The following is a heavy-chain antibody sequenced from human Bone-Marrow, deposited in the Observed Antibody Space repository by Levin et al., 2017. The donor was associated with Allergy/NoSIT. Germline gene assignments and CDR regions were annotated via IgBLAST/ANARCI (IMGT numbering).Heavy chain of an antibody. D-gene: IGHD1-14*01. J-gene: IGHJ4*02. CDR2: INPNSGGT. CDR3: ARARSWGVYPPNNRLYEFDY. Sequence: ASVKVSCKASGYTFTGYYMHWVRQAPGQGLEWMGRINPNSGGTNYAQKFQGRVTMTRDTSISTAYMELSRLRSDDTAVYYCARARSWGVYPPNNRLYEFDYWGQGTLVTVSS. V-gene: IGHV1-2*06. CDR1: GYTFTGYY.